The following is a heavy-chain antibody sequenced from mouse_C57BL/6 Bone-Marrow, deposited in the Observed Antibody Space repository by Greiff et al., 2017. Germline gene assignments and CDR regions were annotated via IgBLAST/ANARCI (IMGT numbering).Heavy chain of an antibody. CDR1: GYTFTSYD. J-gene: IGHJ1*03. V-gene: IGHV1-85*01. CDR3: ARLEFDGSSGDWYFDV. CDR2: IYPRDGST. D-gene: IGHD1-1*01. Sequence: QVQLKESGPELVKPGASVKLSCKASGYTFTSYDINWVKQRPGQGLEWIGWIYPRDGSTTYNEKFKGKATLTVDTSSSTAYMELHSLTSEDSAVYFCARLEFDGSSGDWYFDVWCTGTTVTVSS.